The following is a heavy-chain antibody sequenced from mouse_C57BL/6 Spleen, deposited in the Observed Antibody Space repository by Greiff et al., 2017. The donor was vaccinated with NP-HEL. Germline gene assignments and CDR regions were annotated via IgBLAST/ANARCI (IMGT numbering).Heavy chain of an antibody. CDR3: ARELAYYSNLYAMDY. Sequence: EVQLQQSGPELVKPGASVKMSCKASGYTFTDYNMHWVKQSHGKSLEWIGYINPTNGGTSYNQKFKGKATLTVNKSSSTAYMELRSLTSEDSAVYYCARELAYYSNLYAMDYWGQGTSVTVSS. V-gene: IGHV1-22*01. D-gene: IGHD2-5*01. CDR1: GYTFTDYN. J-gene: IGHJ4*01. CDR2: INPTNGGT.